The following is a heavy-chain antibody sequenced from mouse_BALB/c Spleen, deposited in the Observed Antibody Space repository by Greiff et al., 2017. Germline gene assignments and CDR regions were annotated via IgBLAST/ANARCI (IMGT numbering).Heavy chain of an antibody. V-gene: IGHV5-4*02. CDR1: GFTFSDYY. Sequence: EVHLVESGGGLVKPGGSLKLSCAASGFTFSDYYMYWVRQTPEKRLEWVATISDGGSYTYYPDSVKGRFTISRDNAKNNLYLQMSSLKSEDTAMYYCARGNRYDKGVYYFDYWGQGTTLTVSS. CDR3: ARGNRYDKGVYYFDY. D-gene: IGHD2-14*01. CDR2: ISDGGSYT. J-gene: IGHJ2*01.